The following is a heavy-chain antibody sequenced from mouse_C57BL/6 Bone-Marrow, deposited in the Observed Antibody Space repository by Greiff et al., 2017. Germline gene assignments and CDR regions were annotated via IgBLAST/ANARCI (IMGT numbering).Heavy chain of an antibody. CDR3: ARKRSYWYFDV. V-gene: IGHV1-63*01. J-gene: IGHJ1*03. CDR1: GYTFTNYW. CDR2: IYPGSGYT. Sequence: QVQLQQSGAELVRPGTSVKMSCKASGYTFTNYWIGWAKQRPGHGLEWIGDIYPGSGYTNYNEKFKGKATLTADKSSSTAYMQFSSLTSEDSAIYYCARKRSYWYFDVWGTGTTVTVSS.